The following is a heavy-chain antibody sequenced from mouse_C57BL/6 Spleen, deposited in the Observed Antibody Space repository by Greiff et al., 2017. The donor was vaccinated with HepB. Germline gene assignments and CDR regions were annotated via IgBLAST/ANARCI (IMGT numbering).Heavy chain of an antibody. CDR1: GFNIKNTY. Sequence: EVKLVDSVAELVRPGASVKLSCTASGFNIKNTYMHWVKQRPEQGLEWIGRIDPANGNTKYAPKFQGKATIPADTSSNTAYLQLSSLTSEDTAIYYCAFITTVVATGAMDYWGQGTSVTVSS. V-gene: IGHV14-3*01. CDR3: AFITTVVATGAMDY. CDR2: IDPANGNT. D-gene: IGHD1-1*01. J-gene: IGHJ4*01.